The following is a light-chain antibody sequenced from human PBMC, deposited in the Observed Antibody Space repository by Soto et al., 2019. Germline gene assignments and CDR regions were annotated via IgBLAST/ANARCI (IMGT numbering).Light chain of an antibody. V-gene: IGKV3-20*01. CDR3: QQYGSSPPYT. J-gene: IGKJ2*01. Sequence: EIVLTQSPGILSLSPGERATLSCRASQTVSGNYLAWYQQKPGQSPRLLIYGSSDRATGIPDRFSGSGSGTDFKLTLNRVEPEDFSVYYCQQYGSSPPYTFGQGTTLEI. CDR2: GSS. CDR1: QTVSGNY.